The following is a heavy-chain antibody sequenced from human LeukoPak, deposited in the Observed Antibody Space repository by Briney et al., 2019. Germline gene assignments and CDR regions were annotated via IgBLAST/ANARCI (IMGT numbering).Heavy chain of an antibody. Sequence: GGSLRLSCAASGFSLSDYNMNWVRQTPGKGLEWVSYINSIGSGMHYTDSVRGRFTISRDNAKNPLYLQMNSLRDEDTALYYCARGVSRYISGWHFDYWGQGALVTVSS. CDR1: GFSLSDYN. D-gene: IGHD6-25*01. CDR2: INSIGSGM. J-gene: IGHJ4*02. CDR3: ARGVSRYISGWHFDY. V-gene: IGHV3-48*02.